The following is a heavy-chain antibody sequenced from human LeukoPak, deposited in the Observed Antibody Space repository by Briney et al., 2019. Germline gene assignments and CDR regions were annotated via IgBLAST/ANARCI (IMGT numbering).Heavy chain of an antibody. CDR1: GGSISSYY. D-gene: IGHD5-18*01. Sequence: PSETLSLTCTVSGGSISSYYWSWIRQPPGKGLEWIGSIYYSGSTYYNPSLKSRVTISVDTSKNQFSLKLSSVTAADTAVYYCASSVDTAMVWGQGTLVTVSS. J-gene: IGHJ4*02. CDR3: ASSVDTAMV. CDR2: IYYSGST. V-gene: IGHV4-59*05.